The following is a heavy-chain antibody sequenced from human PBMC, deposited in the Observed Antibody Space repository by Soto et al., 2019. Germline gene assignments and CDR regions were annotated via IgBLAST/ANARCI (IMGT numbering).Heavy chain of an antibody. Sequence: SETLSLTCAVSGGSISSSNWWSWVRQPPGKGLEWIGEIYHSGSTNYNPSLKSRVTISVDKSKNQFSLKLSSVTAADTAVYYCARYAMAAAGKDAFDIWGQGTMVTVSS. CDR3: ARYAMAAAGKDAFDI. CDR2: IYHSGST. V-gene: IGHV4-4*02. D-gene: IGHD6-13*01. CDR1: GGSISSSNW. J-gene: IGHJ3*02.